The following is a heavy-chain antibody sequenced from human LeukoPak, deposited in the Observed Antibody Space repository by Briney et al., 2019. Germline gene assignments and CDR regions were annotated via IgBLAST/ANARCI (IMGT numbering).Heavy chain of an antibody. V-gene: IGHV4-59*02. CDR1: GGSVSSHY. D-gene: IGHD3-9*01. Sequence: SETLSLTCTVSGGSVSSHYWSWIRQPPGKGLEWIGYIYHSGSANYNPSLKSRVTISVDTSKNQFSLKLSSVTAADTAVYYCARGSGYDILTGYLGGGYYYYYGMDVWGQGTTVTVSS. CDR2: IYHSGSA. J-gene: IGHJ6*02. CDR3: ARGSGYDILTGYLGGGYYYYYGMDV.